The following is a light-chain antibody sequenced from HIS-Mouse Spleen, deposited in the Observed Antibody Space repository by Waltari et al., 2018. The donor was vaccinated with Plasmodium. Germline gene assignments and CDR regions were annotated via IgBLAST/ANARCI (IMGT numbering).Light chain of an antibody. V-gene: IGLV3-10*01. CDR2: EDS. J-gene: IGLJ3*02. CDR1: ALPKKY. CDR3: YSTDSSGNHRV. Sequence: SYELPQPPPVSVSPGQTARTTCSGDALPKKYAYRYQQKSGQAPVLVIYEDSKRPPGIPERFSGSSSGTMATLTISGAQVEDEADYYCYSTDSSGNHRVFGGGTKLTVL.